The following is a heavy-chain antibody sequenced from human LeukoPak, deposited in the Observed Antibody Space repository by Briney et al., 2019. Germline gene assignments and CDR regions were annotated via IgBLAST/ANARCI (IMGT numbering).Heavy chain of an antibody. V-gene: IGHV1-69*13. Sequence: SVKVSCKASGGTFSSYAISWVRQAPGQGLEWMGGIIPIFGTANYAQKFQGRVTITADESTSTAYMELSSLRSEDTAVYYCAGAPSRDGYNHFDYWGRGTLVTVSS. CDR2: IIPIFGTA. D-gene: IGHD5-24*01. CDR3: AGAPSRDGYNHFDY. CDR1: GGTFSSYA. J-gene: IGHJ4*02.